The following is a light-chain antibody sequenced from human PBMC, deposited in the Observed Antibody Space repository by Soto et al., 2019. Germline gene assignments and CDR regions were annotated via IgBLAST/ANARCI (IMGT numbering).Light chain of an antibody. CDR3: SSYTSSSPL. J-gene: IGLJ1*01. CDR1: SSDVGGYNY. V-gene: IGLV2-14*01. Sequence: QSVLTQPASVSGSPGQSITISCTGTSSDVGGYNYVSWYQQHPGKAPKLMIYEVSKRPSGVSNRFSGSKSGNTASLTISGLQAEDEADYYCSSYTSSSPLFGTGTTVTVL. CDR2: EVS.